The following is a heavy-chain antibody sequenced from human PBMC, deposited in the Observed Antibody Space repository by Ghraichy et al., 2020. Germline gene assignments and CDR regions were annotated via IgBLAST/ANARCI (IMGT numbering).Heavy chain of an antibody. CDR1: GFSFSNYI. J-gene: IGHJ6*02. CDR2: ISSSSRTI. D-gene: IGHD4-23*01. V-gene: IGHV3-48*02. Sequence: LSLTCAASGFSFSNYIMNWVRQAPGKGLEWVSHISSSSRTISYADSVKGRFTVSRDNAKNSLFLQMNSLRDEDTAVYYCARASRVVRFYYYDALDVWVQGTTVTVSS. CDR3: ARASRVVRFYYYDALDV.